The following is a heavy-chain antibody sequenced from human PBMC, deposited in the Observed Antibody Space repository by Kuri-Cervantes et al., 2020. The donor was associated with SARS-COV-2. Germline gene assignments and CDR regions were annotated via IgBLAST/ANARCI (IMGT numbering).Heavy chain of an antibody. J-gene: IGHJ6*03. CDR3: ARDGSRYSTSSFNYYYYMDV. D-gene: IGHD6-6*01. CDR1: GFTFSSYG. Sequence: GESLKISCAASGFTFSSYGMHWVRQAPGKGLEWVAVIWYDGSNKYYADSVKGRFTISRDNSKNTLYFQMNNPRVEDTAVYYCARDGSRYSTSSFNYYYYMDVWGKGTTVTVSS. V-gene: IGHV3-33*01. CDR2: IWYDGSNK.